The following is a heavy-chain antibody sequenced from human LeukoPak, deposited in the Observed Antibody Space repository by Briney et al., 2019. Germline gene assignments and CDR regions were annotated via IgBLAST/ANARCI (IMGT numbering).Heavy chain of an antibody. CDR1: GFTFSSYA. CDR2: ISGGGGYT. Sequence: GGSLRLSCAASGFTFSSYAMSWVRQAPGKGLEWVSAISGGGGYTYYADSVKGRFTISRDNSKNTVYLQMSSLRAGDTAVYYCAQFGPGMSVGDYWGQGTLVTVSS. CDR3: AQFGPGMSVGDY. V-gene: IGHV3-23*01. D-gene: IGHD3-10*01. J-gene: IGHJ4*02.